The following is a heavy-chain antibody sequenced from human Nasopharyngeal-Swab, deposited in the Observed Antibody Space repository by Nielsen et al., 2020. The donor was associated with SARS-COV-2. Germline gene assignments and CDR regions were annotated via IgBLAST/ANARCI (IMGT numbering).Heavy chain of an antibody. V-gene: IGHV3-13*01. Sequence: GESLKISCAASGFTFSSYDMRWVRQATGKGLEWVSALGTAGDTYYPGSVKGRFTISSDNSKNTLYLQMNSLRAEDTAVYYCARGGLDSSSWYGYYFDYWGQGTLVTVSS. D-gene: IGHD6-13*01. CDR1: GFTFSSYD. CDR2: LGTAGDT. CDR3: ARGGLDSSSWYGYYFDY. J-gene: IGHJ4*02.